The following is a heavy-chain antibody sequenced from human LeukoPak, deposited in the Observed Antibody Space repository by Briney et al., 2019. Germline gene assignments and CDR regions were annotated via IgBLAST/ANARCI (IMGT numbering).Heavy chain of an antibody. CDR1: GFTFSSYA. D-gene: IGHD3-16*01. CDR2: ISGSGGST. J-gene: IGHJ5*02. Sequence: GGSLSLSCAASGFTFSSYAMSWVRQAPGKGLEWVSAISGSGGSTYYADSVKGRFTISRDNSKDMVYLQMNSLKVEDTAIYYCGKEGGAWGQGTKVTVSS. V-gene: IGHV3-23*01. CDR3: GKEGGA.